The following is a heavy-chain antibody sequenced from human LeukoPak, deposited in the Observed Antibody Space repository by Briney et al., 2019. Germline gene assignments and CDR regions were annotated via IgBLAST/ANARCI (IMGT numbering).Heavy chain of an antibody. Sequence: PGGSLRLSCAASGFIFSSHAMGWVRQAPGKGLEWVSTISGSGSKTYYADSVKGRFTISRDNSKNTLYLQTNSLRAEDTAVYYCAKGLIGYRRPFDYWGQGTLVTVSS. CDR2: ISGSGSKT. CDR1: GFIFSSHA. V-gene: IGHV3-23*01. D-gene: IGHD5-18*01. J-gene: IGHJ4*02. CDR3: AKGLIGYRRPFDY.